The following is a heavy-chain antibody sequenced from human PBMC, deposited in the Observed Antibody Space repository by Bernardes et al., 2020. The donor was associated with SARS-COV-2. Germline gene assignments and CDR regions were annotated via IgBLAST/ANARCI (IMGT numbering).Heavy chain of an antibody. CDR3: AKGGWALPFDY. J-gene: IGHJ4*02. CDR1: GYIFTNYW. CDR2: IWPRDSDT. V-gene: IGHV5-51*01. D-gene: IGHD1-26*01. Sequence: GESLNLSCQASGYIFTNYWIGWVRQMPGRGLEWMGIIWPRDSDTKYSPSFQGHITISVDKSNATAFLEWSSLKASDTAIYYCAKGGWALPFDYWGQGALVTVSS.